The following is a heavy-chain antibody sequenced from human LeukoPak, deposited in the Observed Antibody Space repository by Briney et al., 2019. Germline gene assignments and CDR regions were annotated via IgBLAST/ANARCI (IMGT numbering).Heavy chain of an antibody. V-gene: IGHV4-59*08. J-gene: IGHJ6*03. D-gene: IGHD4-17*01. Sequence: SETLSLTSDVSGDSISSDYSSWIRHSPEKGLEWIGFIFYSGTTTYNPSLQSRVTISVDTSKNKFYLKLTSVTAADTAVYYCARTRPQDHGTSYMDVWGKGTTVTVSS. CDR3: ARTRPQDHGTSYMDV. CDR2: IFYSGTT. CDR1: GDSISSDY.